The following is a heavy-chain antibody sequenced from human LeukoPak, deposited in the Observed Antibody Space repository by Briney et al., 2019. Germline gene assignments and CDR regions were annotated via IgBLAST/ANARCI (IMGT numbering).Heavy chain of an antibody. CDR1: GGSFSGYY. CDR2: IYYSGST. Sequence: SETLSLTCAVYGGSFSGYYWSWIRQPPGKGLEWIGYIYYSGSTNYNPSLKSRVTISVDTSKNQFSLKLSSVTAADTAVYYCARHGDSSTSTSFDYWGQGTLVTVSS. D-gene: IGHD2-2*01. J-gene: IGHJ4*02. CDR3: ARHGDSSTSTSFDY. V-gene: IGHV4-59*08.